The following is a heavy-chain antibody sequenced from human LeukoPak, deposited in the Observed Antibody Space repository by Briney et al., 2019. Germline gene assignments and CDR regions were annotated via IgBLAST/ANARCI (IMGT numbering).Heavy chain of an antibody. J-gene: IGHJ4*02. CDR3: ARDSQALYSSGWHYFDY. CDR1: GGTFSSYA. CDR2: IIPIFGTA. V-gene: IGHV1-69*01. Sequence: GSSVKVSCKASGGTFSSYAISWGRQAPGQGLEWMGGIIPIFGTANYAQKFQGRVTITADESTSTAYMELSSLRSEDTAVYYCARDSQALYSSGWHYFDYWGQGTLVTVSS. D-gene: IGHD6-19*01.